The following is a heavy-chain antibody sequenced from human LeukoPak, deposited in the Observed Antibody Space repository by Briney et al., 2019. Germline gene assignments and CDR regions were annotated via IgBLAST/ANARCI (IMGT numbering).Heavy chain of an antibody. CDR3: ARNRDGYIPFDY. D-gene: IGHD5-24*01. Sequence: SETLSLTCTVSGGSISSYYWSWIRQPPGKGLEWLGYIYYNGSTNYNPSLKSRVTISVDTSKNQFSLKLCFVTAADTAVYYCARNRDGYIPFDYWGQGTLVTVSS. J-gene: IGHJ4*02. CDR1: GGSISSYY. CDR2: IYYNGST. V-gene: IGHV4-59*01.